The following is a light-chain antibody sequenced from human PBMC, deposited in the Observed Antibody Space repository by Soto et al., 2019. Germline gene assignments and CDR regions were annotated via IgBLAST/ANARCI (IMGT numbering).Light chain of an antibody. Sequence: IVMTQSPATLSVSLGERVTLSCRASQSVFSSLAWYQQKPGQAPRLLIYGAATRPIGIPARFSGSGSGTEFILTISGLEPEDSGIYHCHQHGGSPETFGQGTKVEIK. CDR2: GAA. CDR1: QSVFSS. J-gene: IGKJ1*01. CDR3: HQHGGSPET. V-gene: IGKV3-15*01.